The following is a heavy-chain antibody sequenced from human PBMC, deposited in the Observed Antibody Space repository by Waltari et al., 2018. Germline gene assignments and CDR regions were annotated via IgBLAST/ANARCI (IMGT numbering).Heavy chain of an antibody. D-gene: IGHD3-22*01. J-gene: IGHJ4*02. CDR2: INHSGST. V-gene: IGHV4-34*01. Sequence: QVQLQQWGAGLLKPSETLSLTCAVHGGSFSGYYWRWTRQPPGKGLEWIGEINHSGSTNYNPSLKSRVTISVDTSKNQFSLKLSSVTAADTAVYYCARGRHYYDSSGYYRLKSYFDYWGQGTLVTVSS. CDR1: GGSFSGYY. CDR3: ARGRHYYDSSGYYRLKSYFDY.